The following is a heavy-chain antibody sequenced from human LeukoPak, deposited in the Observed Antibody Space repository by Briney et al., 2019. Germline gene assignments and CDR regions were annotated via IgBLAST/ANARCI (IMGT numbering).Heavy chain of an antibody. D-gene: IGHD3-22*01. Sequence: PSETLSLTCTVSGGSISSSSYYWGWIRQPPGKGLEWIGSIYCSGSTYYNPSLKSRVTISVDTSKNQFSLKLSSVTAADTAVYYCAGTYYYDSSGYYHYSLWGQGTLVTVSS. CDR3: AGTYYYDSSGYYHYSL. V-gene: IGHV4-39*07. J-gene: IGHJ4*02. CDR1: GGSISSSSYY. CDR2: IYCSGST.